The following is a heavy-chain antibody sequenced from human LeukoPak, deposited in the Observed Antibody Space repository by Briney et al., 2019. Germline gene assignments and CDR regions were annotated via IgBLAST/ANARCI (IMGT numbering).Heavy chain of an antibody. CDR1: GGSFSGYS. V-gene: IGHV4-34*01. CDR3: ARGGLRYFDWLP. J-gene: IGHJ4*02. D-gene: IGHD3-9*01. Sequence: PSETLSLTCTIYGGSFSGYSWTWIRQPPGEGLEWIGEIKHSGGTNYNPSLKSRVTISVDTSKNQFSLKLSSVTAADTAVYYCARGGLRYFDWLPWGQGTLVTVSS. CDR2: IKHSGGT.